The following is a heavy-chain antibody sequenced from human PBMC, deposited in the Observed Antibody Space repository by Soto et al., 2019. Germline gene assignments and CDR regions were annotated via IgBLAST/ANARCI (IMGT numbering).Heavy chain of an antibody. Sequence: GESLKISCKGPGYSFTSYWISWVRQMPGKGLEWMGRIDPSDSYTNYSPSFQGHVTISADKSISTAYLQWSSLKASDTAMYYCARHSRSTMVRGVSRYGMDVWGQGTTVTVSS. V-gene: IGHV5-10-1*01. CDR1: GYSFTSYW. D-gene: IGHD3-10*01. CDR3: ARHSRSTMVRGVSRYGMDV. J-gene: IGHJ6*02. CDR2: IDPSDSYT.